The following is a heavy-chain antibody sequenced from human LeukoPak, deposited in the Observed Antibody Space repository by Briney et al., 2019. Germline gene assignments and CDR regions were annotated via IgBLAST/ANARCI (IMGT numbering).Heavy chain of an antibody. J-gene: IGHJ3*02. Sequence: PGGSLRLSCAASGFTFSSYAMSWVRQAPGKGLEWVSAISGSGGSTYYADSVKGRFTISRDNSKNTLYLQMNSLGAEDTAVYYCAKSMIVVVIVFGAFDIWGQGTMVTVSS. CDR2: ISGSGGST. D-gene: IGHD3-22*01. V-gene: IGHV3-23*01. CDR1: GFTFSSYA. CDR3: AKSMIVVVIVFGAFDI.